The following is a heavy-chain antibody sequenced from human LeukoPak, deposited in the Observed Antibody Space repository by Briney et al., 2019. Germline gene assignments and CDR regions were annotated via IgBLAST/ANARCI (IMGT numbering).Heavy chain of an antibody. CDR1: GFTFSNSW. V-gene: IGHV3-7*01. CDR3: AREHYKIIWFDP. CDR2: IDEDGREK. J-gene: IGHJ5*02. Sequence: GGSLRLSCAASGFTFSNSWMTWVRQAPGKGLEWVANIDEDGREKYYLDSVKGRFTVSRDNAKNSFYLQMNSLRAEDAAVYYCAREHYKIIWFDPWGQGTLVTVSS. D-gene: IGHD1-20*01.